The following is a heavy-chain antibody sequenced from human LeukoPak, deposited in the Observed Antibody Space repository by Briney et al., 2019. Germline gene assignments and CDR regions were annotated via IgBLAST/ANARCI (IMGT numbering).Heavy chain of an antibody. CDR1: GFTFSSYW. CDR2: IHPDGSMT. J-gene: IGHJ4*02. D-gene: IGHD2-2*01. V-gene: IGHV3-74*01. Sequence: GGSLRLSCAASGFTFSSYWMHWVRQAPGQGLVWVSRIHPDGSMTYYADSVKGRCTISRDNAKNTLYLQVNSLRAEDTALYYCTREKSSYNDYWGQGTLVTVSS. CDR3: TREKSSYNDY.